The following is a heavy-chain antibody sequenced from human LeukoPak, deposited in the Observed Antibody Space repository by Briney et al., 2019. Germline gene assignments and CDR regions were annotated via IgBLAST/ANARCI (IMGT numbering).Heavy chain of an antibody. D-gene: IGHD2-2*01. CDR1: GYTFTGYY. CDR2: INPNSGGT. V-gene: IGHV1-2*02. J-gene: IGHJ5*02. CDR3: ARGDCSSTTCYDWFDP. Sequence: ASVPVSCKASGYTFTGYYMHWVRQAPGQGLEWMGCINPNSGGTNYAQKFQGRVTMTGDTSISTAYMELSRLRSDDTAVYYCARGDCSSTTCYDWFDPWGQGTLVTVSS.